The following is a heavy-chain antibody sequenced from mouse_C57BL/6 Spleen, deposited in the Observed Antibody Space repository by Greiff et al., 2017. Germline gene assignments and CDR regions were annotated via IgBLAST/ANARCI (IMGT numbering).Heavy chain of an antibody. CDR3: AIGGSSYGGAMDY. J-gene: IGHJ4*01. V-gene: IGHV1-69*01. D-gene: IGHD1-1*01. CDR2: IDPSDSYT. CDR1: GYTFTSYW. Sequence: QVQLQQPGAELVMPGASVKLSCKASGYTFTSYWMHWVKQRPGQGLEWIGAIDPSDSYTNYKQKFKGKATLTVDKSSSTAYMQLSSLTSEDSAFYDCAIGGSSYGGAMDYWGQGTSVTVSS.